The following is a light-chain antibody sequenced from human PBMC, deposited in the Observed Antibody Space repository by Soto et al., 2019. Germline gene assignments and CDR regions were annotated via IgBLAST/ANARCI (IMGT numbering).Light chain of an antibody. V-gene: IGKV3-20*01. CDR1: HSVSSY. CDR3: QQYGTSPYT. Sequence: EIALTQSTATLSLSPGERGTLXCRASHSVSSYLAWYQHKPGQAPRLLIYGASNRADGSPDRFSASGSATDFRRTVSRLEPEDFAVYYGQQYGTSPYTFGQGTKVDIK. J-gene: IGKJ2*01. CDR2: GAS.